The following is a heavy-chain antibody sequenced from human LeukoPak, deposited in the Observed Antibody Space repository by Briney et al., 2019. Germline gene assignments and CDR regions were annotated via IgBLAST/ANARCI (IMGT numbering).Heavy chain of an antibody. CDR2: ISAYNGNT. V-gene: IGHV1-18*01. J-gene: IGHJ4*02. CDR1: GYTFTSYS. D-gene: IGHD4-17*01. CDR3: ARGQRYGDRLYYFDY. Sequence: GASVKVSCKASGYTFTSYSISWVRQAPGQGLEWMGWISAYNGNTNYAQKLQGRVTMTTDTSTSTAYMELRSLRSDDTAVYYCARGQRYGDRLYYFDYWGQGTLVTASS.